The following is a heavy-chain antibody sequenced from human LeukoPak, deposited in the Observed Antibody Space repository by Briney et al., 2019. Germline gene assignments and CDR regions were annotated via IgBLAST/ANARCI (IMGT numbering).Heavy chain of an antibody. CDR2: MNPKTGNT. D-gene: IGHD3-3*01. J-gene: IGHJ2*01. CDR1: GYTFSSYD. CDR3: ARGPRVFGVVLSSHWFFDV. V-gene: IGHV1-8*01. Sequence: ASVKVSCTASGYTFSSYDINWVRQAAGQGLEWMGWMNPKTGNTGYAQKFQGRLSFTRSTSINTAYMELSSLRSEDTAAYYCARGPRVFGVVLSSHWFFDVWGRGTLVTVSS.